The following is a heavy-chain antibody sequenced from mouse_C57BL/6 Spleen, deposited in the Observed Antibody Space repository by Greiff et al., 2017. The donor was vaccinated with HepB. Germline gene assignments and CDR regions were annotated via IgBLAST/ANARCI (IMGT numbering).Heavy chain of an antibody. CDR3: ARRGLWYHYAMDY. D-gene: IGHD2-1*01. Sequence: QVQLQQSGAELLKPGASVKLSCKATGYTFTGYWIEWVKQRPGHGLEWIGEILPGSGSTNYNEKFKGTATLTADTSSNTAYMQLSSLTTEDSAIYYCARRGLWYHYAMDYWGQGTSVTVSS. V-gene: IGHV1-9*01. CDR1: GYTFTGYW. J-gene: IGHJ4*01. CDR2: ILPGSGST.